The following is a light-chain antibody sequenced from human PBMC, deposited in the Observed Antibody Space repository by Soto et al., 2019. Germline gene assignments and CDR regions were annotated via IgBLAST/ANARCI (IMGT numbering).Light chain of an antibody. V-gene: IGKV3-20*01. CDR1: QSVSSNY. Sequence: EIVLTQSPCTLSLSPGERATLSFRASQSVSSNYLAWYQQKPGQAPRLLIYGASSRATGIPARFSGSGSGTDFTLTISSLEPEDFAVYYCLQYNNWWTFGQGTKVDIK. J-gene: IGKJ1*01. CDR3: LQYNNWWT. CDR2: GAS.